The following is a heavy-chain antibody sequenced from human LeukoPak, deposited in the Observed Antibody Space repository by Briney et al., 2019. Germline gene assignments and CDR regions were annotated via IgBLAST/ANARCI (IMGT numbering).Heavy chain of an antibody. D-gene: IGHD4/OR15-4a*01. CDR3: ARVQVLGTCDWFDP. CDR2: TNSDGSFT. Sequence: QTRGSLRLSCAASEFIFSNYWMHWVRQAPGKGLVWVSRTNSDGSFTSYADSVKGRSTICRDNAKNTLYLQMNSLRAEDTAIYYCARVQVLGTCDWFDPWGQGTLVT. CDR1: EFIFSNYW. V-gene: IGHV3-74*01. J-gene: IGHJ5*02.